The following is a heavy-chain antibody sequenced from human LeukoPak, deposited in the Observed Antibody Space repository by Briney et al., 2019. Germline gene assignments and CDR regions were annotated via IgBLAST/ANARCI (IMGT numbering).Heavy chain of an antibody. J-gene: IGHJ6*02. CDR1: GYTFTGYY. Sequence: ASVKVSCKASGYTFTGYYMHWVRQAPGQGLEWMGWINPNSGGTNYAQKFQGRVTMTRDTSISTAYMELSRLRSDDTAVYYCASGIIAVADVHYYYGMDVWGQGTTVTVSS. CDR3: ASGIIAVADVHYYYGMDV. D-gene: IGHD6-19*01. V-gene: IGHV1-2*02. CDR2: INPNSGGT.